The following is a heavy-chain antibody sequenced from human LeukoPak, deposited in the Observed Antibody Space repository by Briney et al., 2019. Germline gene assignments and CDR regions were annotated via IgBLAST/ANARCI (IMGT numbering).Heavy chain of an antibody. CDR1: GYTFTSYG. CDR2: ISAYNGNT. V-gene: IGHV1-18*01. CDR3: ARVAWGNYYDSSGYYGYFDY. D-gene: IGHD3-22*01. J-gene: IGHJ4*02. Sequence: ASVKVSCKASGYTFTSYGISWVRQAPGQGLEWMGWISAYNGNTNCAQKLQGRVTMTTDTSTSTAYMELRSLRSDDTAVYYCARVAWGNYYDSSGYYGYFDYWGQGTLVTVSS.